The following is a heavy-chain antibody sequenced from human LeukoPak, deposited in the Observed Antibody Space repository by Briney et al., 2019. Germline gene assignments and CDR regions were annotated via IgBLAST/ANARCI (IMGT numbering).Heavy chain of an antibody. D-gene: IGHD1-26*01. CDR1: GVSVSSSRYY. CDR3: ARHRRDRWDIRPNNWFDP. CDR2: ICYSGST. V-gene: IGHV4-61*01. J-gene: IGHJ5*02. Sequence: SETLSLTCTVSGVSVSSSRYYWSWIRQPPGKGLEWIGYICYSGSTNYNPSFESRVTISLDTSKNQFSLKLSSVTAADTAVYYCARHRRDRWDIRPNNWFDPWGQGTLVTVSS.